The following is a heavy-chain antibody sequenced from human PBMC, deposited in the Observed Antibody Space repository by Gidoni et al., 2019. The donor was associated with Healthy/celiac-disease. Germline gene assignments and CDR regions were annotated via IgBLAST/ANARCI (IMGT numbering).Heavy chain of an antibody. Sequence: EVQLLESGGGLVQPGGSLRLSCAASGFTFSSYAMSWVRQAPGKGLEWVSAISGSGGSTYYADSVKGRFTISRDNSKNTRYLQMNSLRAEDTAVYYCAKGLWFGELLPNYFDYWGQGTLVTVSS. D-gene: IGHD3-10*01. CDR1: GFTFSSYA. V-gene: IGHV3-23*01. CDR2: ISGSGGST. CDR3: AKGLWFGELLPNYFDY. J-gene: IGHJ4*02.